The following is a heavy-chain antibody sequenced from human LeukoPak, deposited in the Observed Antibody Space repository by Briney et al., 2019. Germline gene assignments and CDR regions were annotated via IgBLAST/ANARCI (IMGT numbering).Heavy chain of an antibody. V-gene: IGHV4-4*07. CDR2: IYTSGST. Sequence: PSETLSLTCAVSGGSISSYYWSWIRQPAGKGLEWIGRIYTSGSTNYNPSLKSRVTMSVDTSKNQFSLKLSSVTAADTAVYYCARDGDLMGALPYAFDIWGQGTMVTVSS. J-gene: IGHJ3*02. CDR1: GGSISSYY. CDR3: ARDGDLMGALPYAFDI. D-gene: IGHD1-26*01.